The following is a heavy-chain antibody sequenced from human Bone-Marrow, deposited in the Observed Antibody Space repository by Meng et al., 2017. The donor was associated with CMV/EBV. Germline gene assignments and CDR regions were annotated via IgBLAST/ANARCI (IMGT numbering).Heavy chain of an antibody. J-gene: IGHJ4*02. V-gene: IGHV3-21*01. CDR2: ISSSSSYI. CDR3: ARVSDPTVTTNTAIDY. Sequence: GESLKISCAASGFTFSSYSMNWVRQAPGKGLEWVSSISSSSSYIYYADSVKGRFTISRDNAKNSLYLQMNSLRAEDTALYYCARVSDPTVTTNTAIDYWGQGTLVTVSS. CDR1: GFTFSSYS. D-gene: IGHD4-17*01.